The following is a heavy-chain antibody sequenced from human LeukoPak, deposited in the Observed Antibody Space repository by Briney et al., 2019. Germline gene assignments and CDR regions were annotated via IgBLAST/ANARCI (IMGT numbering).Heavy chain of an antibody. CDR2: INAGNGNT. V-gene: IGHV1-3*01. CDR1: GYTFTSYA. Sequence: ASVKVSCKASGYTFTSYAMHWVRQAPGQRLEWMGWINAGNGNTNNSQKFQGRVTITRDTSASTAYMELSSLRSEDTAVYYCARGSSQRWPLDYWGQGTLVTVSS. J-gene: IGHJ4*02. D-gene: IGHD5-18*01. CDR3: ARGSSQRWPLDY.